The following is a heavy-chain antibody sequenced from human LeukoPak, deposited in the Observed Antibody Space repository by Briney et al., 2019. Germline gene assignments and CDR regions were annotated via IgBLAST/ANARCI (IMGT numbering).Heavy chain of an antibody. CDR3: AQAGSLDYAVGN. CDR2: ISGSGGRT. CDR1: GFIFSSYA. Sequence: GGSLRLSCAASGFIFSSYAMSWVRQAPGKGLEGVSDISGSGGRTYYADSVKGRFTISRDNSKNTLYLQMNNLRAEDTAVYYCAQAGSLDYAVGNWGQGTLVTVSS. D-gene: IGHD4-17*01. J-gene: IGHJ4*02. V-gene: IGHV3-23*01.